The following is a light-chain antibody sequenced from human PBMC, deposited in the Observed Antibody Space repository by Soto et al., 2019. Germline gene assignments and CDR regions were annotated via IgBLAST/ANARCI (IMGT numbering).Light chain of an antibody. V-gene: IGKV1-39*01. CDR1: QTINNY. CDR2: GAS. J-gene: IGKJ2*01. Sequence: DIPMTQSPSSLSASVGDRVTITCRTSQTINNYLNWYRQKPGKVPEVLIYGASSLQRGVSSRFTGSASRTYFTLTISRLQPEDFATYYCQQVYDFPHTFGQGTKVEV. CDR3: QQVYDFPHT.